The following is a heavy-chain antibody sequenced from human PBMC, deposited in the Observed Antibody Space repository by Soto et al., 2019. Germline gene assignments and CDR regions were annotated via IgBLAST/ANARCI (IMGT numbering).Heavy chain of an antibody. CDR3: ARDKGPVWEQTLSINNWFDP. D-gene: IGHD1-26*01. J-gene: IGHJ5*02. CDR1: GFTFSSYW. V-gene: IGHV3-74*01. CDR2: TNSDGSST. Sequence: EVQLVESGGGLVQPGGSLRLSCAASGFTFSSYWMHWVRQAPGKGLVWVSRTNSDGSSTSYADSVKGRFTISRDNAKNTLYLQMNSLRAEDTAVYYCARDKGPVWEQTLSINNWFDPWGQGTLVTVSS.